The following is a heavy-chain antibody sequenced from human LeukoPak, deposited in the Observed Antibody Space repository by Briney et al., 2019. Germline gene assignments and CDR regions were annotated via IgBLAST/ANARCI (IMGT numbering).Heavy chain of an antibody. CDR3: ARDLKMGYNSGRYSWGTGSSNDY. CDR2: INPNSGCT. CDR1: GYTFTGYY. J-gene: IGHJ4*02. Sequence: SVKVSCKASGYTFTGYYMHWVRQAPGQGREWMGWINPNSGCTNYAQKFQGRITMTRDTAISTAYMELSRLRSDDTAVYYCARDLKMGYNSGRYSWGTGSSNDYWGQGTLVTVSS. V-gene: IGHV1-2*02. D-gene: IGHD6-19*01.